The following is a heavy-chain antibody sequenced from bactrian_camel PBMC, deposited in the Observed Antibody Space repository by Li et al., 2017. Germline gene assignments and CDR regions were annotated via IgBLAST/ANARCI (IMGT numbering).Heavy chain of an antibody. CDR2: IANGPSP. J-gene: IGHJ4*01. V-gene: IGHV3S53*01. CDR1: TYRASNYC. D-gene: IGHD6*01. CDR3: AEGRGSRGEHCYSLNY. Sequence: QVQLVESGGGSVQAGGSLRLSCTTSTYRASNYCMGWFRQAPGKEREGVAAIANGPSPCYADSVKGRFTISQNKAKNTVYLQMNNLQPEDTATYYCAEGRGSRGEHCYSLNYWGQGTQVTVS.